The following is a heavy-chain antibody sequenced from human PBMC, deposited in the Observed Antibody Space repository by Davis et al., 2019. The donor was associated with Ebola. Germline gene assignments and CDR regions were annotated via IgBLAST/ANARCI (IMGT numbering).Heavy chain of an antibody. Sequence: GESLKISCAASGFRVSGPYMSWVRQAPGKGLEWVSAISGSGGNTYYADSVKGRFTISRDNSKKTMYLQMNSLRGEDTAVYYCAKSGLSFGVVKYHYGMDVWGKGTTVTVSS. CDR3: AKSGLSFGVVKYHYGMDV. CDR2: ISGSGGNT. J-gene: IGHJ6*04. CDR1: GFRVSGPY. D-gene: IGHD3-3*01. V-gene: IGHV3-23*01.